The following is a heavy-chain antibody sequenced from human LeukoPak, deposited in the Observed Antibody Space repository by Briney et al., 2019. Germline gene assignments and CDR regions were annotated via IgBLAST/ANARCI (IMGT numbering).Heavy chain of an antibody. D-gene: IGHD6-19*01. CDR2: IYYSGST. CDR1: GGSISSYY. Sequence: SETLSLTCTVSGGSISSYYWSWIRQPPGKGLEWIGYIYYSGSTNYNPSLQSRVTISVDTSKNQFSLRLTSVTAADTAVYYCARPLTTSGWVYDAFNIWGQGTMVTVSS. V-gene: IGHV4-59*08. J-gene: IGHJ3*02. CDR3: ARPLTTSGWVYDAFNI.